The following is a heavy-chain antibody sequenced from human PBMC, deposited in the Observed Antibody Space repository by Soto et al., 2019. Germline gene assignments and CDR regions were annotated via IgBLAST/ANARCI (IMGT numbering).Heavy chain of an antibody. CDR1: GYSFTSYC. CDR3: ARLRGSYGNDAFDI. D-gene: IGHD1-26*01. V-gene: IGHV5-51*01. CDR2: IYPGDSDT. Sequence: PGESVKISCKGSGYSFTSYCIGWVLQMPGKGLEWMGIIYPGDSDTRYSPSFQGQATISADKSISTAYLQWSSLKASDTAMYYCARLRGSYGNDAFDIWGQGTMVTVSS. J-gene: IGHJ3*02.